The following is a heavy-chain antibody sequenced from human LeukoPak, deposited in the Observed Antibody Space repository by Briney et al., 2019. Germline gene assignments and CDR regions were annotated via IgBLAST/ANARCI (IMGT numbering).Heavy chain of an antibody. CDR1: GFTFSNFW. V-gene: IGHV3-7*01. CDR3: ARGSGSYYNPEFDY. Sequence: PGGSLRLSCAASGFTFSNFWMSWVRQAPGKGLEWVANIKQDGSEKYYVDSVKGRFTISRDNAKNSLYLQMNSLRVEDTAVYYCARGSGSYYNPEFDYWGQGTLVTVSS. D-gene: IGHD1-26*01. J-gene: IGHJ4*02. CDR2: IKQDGSEK.